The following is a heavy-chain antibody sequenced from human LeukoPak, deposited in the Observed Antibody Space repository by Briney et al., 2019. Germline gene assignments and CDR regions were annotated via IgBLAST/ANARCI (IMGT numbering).Heavy chain of an antibody. Sequence: PSETLSLTCTVSGGSISSYYWSWIRQPPGKGLEWIGCIYYSGSTNYNPSLKSRVTISVDTSKNQFSLKLSSVTAADTAVYYCARLTYYDFWSGYPYGMDVWGQGTTVAVSS. CDR1: GGSISSYY. D-gene: IGHD3-3*01. CDR2: IYYSGST. V-gene: IGHV4-59*08. J-gene: IGHJ6*02. CDR3: ARLTYYDFWSGYPYGMDV.